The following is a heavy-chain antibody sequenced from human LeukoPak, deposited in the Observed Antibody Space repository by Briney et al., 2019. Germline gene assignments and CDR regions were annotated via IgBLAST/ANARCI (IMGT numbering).Heavy chain of an antibody. V-gene: IGHV1-69*13. J-gene: IGHJ4*02. Sequence: SVKVSCKASGGTFSSYAISWVRQAPGQGLEWMGGIIPIFGTANYAQKFQGRVTITADESTSTAYMELSSLRSEGTAVYYCARDPGDYGDYLLDYWGQGTLVTVSS. CDR3: ARDPGDYGDYLLDY. CDR1: GGTFSSYA. D-gene: IGHD4-17*01. CDR2: IIPIFGTA.